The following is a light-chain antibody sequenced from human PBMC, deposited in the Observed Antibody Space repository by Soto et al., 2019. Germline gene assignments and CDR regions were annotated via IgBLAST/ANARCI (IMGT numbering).Light chain of an antibody. CDR1: QSIGNR. CDR2: DAS. J-gene: IGKJ4*01. Sequence: DIQMTQSPLTLSASVGDRVTITCRASQSIGNRLAWYQQKPGKAPKLLIYDASRLESGVPSRFSGSGSGTAFILIISSPQPDDFASYYCQQYNSYSPLSFGGGTKVDI. CDR3: QQYNSYSPLS. V-gene: IGKV1-5*01.